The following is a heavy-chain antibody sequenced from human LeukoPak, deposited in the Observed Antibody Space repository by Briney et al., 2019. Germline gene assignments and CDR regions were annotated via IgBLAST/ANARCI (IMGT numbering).Heavy chain of an antibody. CDR2: ISASGADT. CDR3: PKPLLTPGN. CDR1: GFIFANYA. V-gene: IGHV3-23*01. Sequence: GGSLRLSFTTSGFIFANYAMAWVRQSPGKGLEWVSTISASGADTYYADSVRGRFTISRDNSGHILYPQLNRLRVDDTAFYYCPKPLLTPGNWGPGTLVTVSS. D-gene: IGHD4-23*01. J-gene: IGHJ4*02.